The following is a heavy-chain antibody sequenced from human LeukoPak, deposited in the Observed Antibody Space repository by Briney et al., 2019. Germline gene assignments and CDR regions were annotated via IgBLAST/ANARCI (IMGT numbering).Heavy chain of an antibody. Sequence: ASVKVSCKASGYTFTSYYMHWVRQAPGQGLEWMGIINPSGGSTSCAQKFQGRVTMTRDTSTSTVYMELSSLRSEDTAVYYCARGIEQLWLQNWFDPWGQGTLVTVSS. CDR3: ARGIEQLWLQNWFDP. V-gene: IGHV1-46*01. D-gene: IGHD5-18*01. CDR1: GYTFTSYY. CDR2: INPSGGST. J-gene: IGHJ5*02.